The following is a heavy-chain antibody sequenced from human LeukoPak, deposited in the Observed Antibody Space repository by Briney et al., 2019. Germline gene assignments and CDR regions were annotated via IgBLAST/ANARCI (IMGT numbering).Heavy chain of an antibody. Sequence: GASVKVSCKASGGTFSSYAISWVRQAPGQGLEWMGRIIPILGIANYAQKFQGRVTITADKSTSTAYMELSSLRSEDTAVYYCARGLVAVAGTNKALDYWGQGTLVTVSS. CDR3: ARGLVAVAGTNKALDY. CDR2: IIPILGIA. V-gene: IGHV1-69*04. CDR1: GGTFSSYA. D-gene: IGHD6-19*01. J-gene: IGHJ4*02.